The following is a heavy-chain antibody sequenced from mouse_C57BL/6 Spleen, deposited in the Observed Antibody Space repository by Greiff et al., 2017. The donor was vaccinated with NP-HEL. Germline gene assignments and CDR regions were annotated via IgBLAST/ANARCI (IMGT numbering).Heavy chain of an antibody. V-gene: IGHV1-81*01. D-gene: IGHD1-1*01. CDR2: IYPRSGNT. Sequence: VKLMESGAELARPGASVKLSCKASGYTFTSYGISWVKQRTGQGLEWIGEIYPRSGNTYYNEKFKGKATLTADKSSSTAYMELRSLTSEDSAVYFCARGDTTFDYWGQGTTLTVSS. J-gene: IGHJ2*01. CDR1: GYTFTSYG. CDR3: ARGDTTFDY.